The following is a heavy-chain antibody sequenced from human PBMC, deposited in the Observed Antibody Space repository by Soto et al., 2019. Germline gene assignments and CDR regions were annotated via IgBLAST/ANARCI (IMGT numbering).Heavy chain of an antibody. D-gene: IGHD5-12*01. V-gene: IGHV3-11*06. CDR1: GFTFSDYY. CDR3: ARDLLYGGYIKEIGRFDP. Sequence: KPGGSLRLSCAASGFTFSDYYMSWIRQAPGKGLEWVSYISSSSSYTNYADSVKGRFTISRDNAKKSLYLQMNSLRAEDTAVYYCARDLLYGGYIKEIGRFDPWGQGTLVTVSS. CDR2: ISSSSSYT. J-gene: IGHJ5*02.